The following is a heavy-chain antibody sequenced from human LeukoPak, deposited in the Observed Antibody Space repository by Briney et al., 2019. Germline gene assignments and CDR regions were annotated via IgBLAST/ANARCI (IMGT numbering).Heavy chain of an antibody. CDR1: GGSISSYY. D-gene: IGHD6-19*01. V-gene: IGHV4-59*01. Sequence: SETLSLTCTVSGGSISSYYWSWIRQPPGKGLEWIGYIYYSGSTNYNPSLKSRVTISVDTSKNQFSLKLSSVTAADTAVYYCARDVEAVAGSRDGPESYGMDVWGQGTTVIVSS. CDR2: IYYSGST. J-gene: IGHJ6*02. CDR3: ARDVEAVAGSRDGPESYGMDV.